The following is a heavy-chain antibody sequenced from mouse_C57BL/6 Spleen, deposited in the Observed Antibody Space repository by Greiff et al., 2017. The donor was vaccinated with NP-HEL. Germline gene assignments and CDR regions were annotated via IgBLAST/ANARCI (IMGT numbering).Heavy chain of an antibody. CDR3: AIYYGYDDGFFFDY. Sequence: QVQLQQSGAELVKPGASVKLSCKASGYTFTSYWMHWVKQRPGRGLEWIGRIDPNSGGTKYNEKFKSKATLTVDKPSSTAYMQLSSLTSEDSAVYYCAIYYGYDDGFFFDYWGQGTTLTVSS. V-gene: IGHV1-72*01. D-gene: IGHD2-2*01. J-gene: IGHJ2*01. CDR1: GYTFTSYW. CDR2: IDPNSGGT.